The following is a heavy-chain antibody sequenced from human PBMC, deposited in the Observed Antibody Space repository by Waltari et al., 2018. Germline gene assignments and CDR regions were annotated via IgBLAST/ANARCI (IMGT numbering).Heavy chain of an antibody. CDR1: SGHNRSNTYY. CDR2: FYYSGST. D-gene: IGHD6-6*01. V-gene: IGHV4-39*02. J-gene: IGHJ4*02. CDR3: ARDLIGAPGLFDH. Sequence: HLQLKASGPGLVKPSETLSLLCTVSSGHNRSNTYYWACIRQPPGKGLEWIGIFYYSGSTYYNPSLKSRLSMSVDTSKNHFSLILTSVTAADTAVYYCARDLIGAPGLFDHWGQGTLVTVSS.